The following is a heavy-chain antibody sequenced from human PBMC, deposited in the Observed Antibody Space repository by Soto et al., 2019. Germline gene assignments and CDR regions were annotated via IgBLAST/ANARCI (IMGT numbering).Heavy chain of an antibody. CDR3: GLRQTKNRIAV. V-gene: IGHV2-5*01. CDR2: IYWNDDG. Sequence: APIVNPTQTLTLTCTFSGFSLTTNGVTVGWIRQPPGKALEWLALIYWNDDGRYIPSLKSRLTITKDTSRDQVVLTMTNMDTVKQAKYFGGLRQTKNRIAVWGKG. J-gene: IGHJ6*03. CDR1: GFSLTTNGVT. D-gene: IGHD6-13*01.